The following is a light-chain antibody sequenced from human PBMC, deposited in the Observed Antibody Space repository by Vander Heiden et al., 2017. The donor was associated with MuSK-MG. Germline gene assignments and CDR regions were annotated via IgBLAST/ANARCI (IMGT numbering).Light chain of an antibody. CDR2: SNN. CDR3: AALDASMSGWV. J-gene: IGLJ3*02. Sequence: QSVLPQPPSASGTPGPRVTRSSSGSSSNIGSNYVYWYHQHPGTTPNLLMYSNNKRPSAVPDRFSGSNSGTSATLANSGLRAEEGADYYCAALDASMSGWVFGGGTKLTVL. V-gene: IGLV1-47*02. CDR1: SSNIGSNY.